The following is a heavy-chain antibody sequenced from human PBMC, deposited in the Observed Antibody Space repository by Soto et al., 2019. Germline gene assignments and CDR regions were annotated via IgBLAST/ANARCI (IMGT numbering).Heavy chain of an antibody. CDR1: GYPVSNYY. V-gene: IGHV1-2*02. CDR2: INPNSGGT. Sequence: SVKTGSRAPGYPVSNYYIRLLRPAPAQGLAWMGWINPNSGGTKYVYNFHGRITMTRGTSSSTAHMEMSSLRSDDTAVYYCAREFAMKALLNSWSLRYESRGRGTLGTVSS. CDR3: AREFAMKALLNSWSLRYES. J-gene: IGHJ4*02. D-gene: IGHD1-26*01.